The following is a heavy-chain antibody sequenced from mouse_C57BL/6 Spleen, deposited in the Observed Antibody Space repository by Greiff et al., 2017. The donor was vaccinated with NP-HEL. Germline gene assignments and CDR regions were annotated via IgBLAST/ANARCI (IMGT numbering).Heavy chain of an antibody. CDR2: INPNNGGT. CDR3: ARERITTVVAHWYFDV. V-gene: IGHV1-26*01. D-gene: IGHD1-1*01. CDR1: GYTFTDYY. Sequence: EVQLHQSGPELVKPGASVKISCKASGYTFTDYYMNWVKQSHGKSLEWIGDINPNNGGTSYNQKFKGKATLTVDKSSSTAYMELRSLTSEDSAVYYCARERITTVVAHWYFDVWGTGTTVTVSS. J-gene: IGHJ1*03.